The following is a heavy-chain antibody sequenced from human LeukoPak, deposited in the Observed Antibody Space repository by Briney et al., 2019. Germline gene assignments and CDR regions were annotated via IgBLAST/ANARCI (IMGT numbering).Heavy chain of an antibody. Sequence: GPVKVSCKASGYTFTDYFMHWVRQAPGQGLEWMGWINPNSGDTNYAQKFQGRVTMTRDTSISTAYMELSRLRSDDTAVYYCARASPSRYYFDYWGQGTLVTVSS. CDR1: GYTFTDYF. CDR3: ARASPSRYYFDY. CDR2: INPNSGDT. D-gene: IGHD2-2*01. V-gene: IGHV1-2*02. J-gene: IGHJ4*02.